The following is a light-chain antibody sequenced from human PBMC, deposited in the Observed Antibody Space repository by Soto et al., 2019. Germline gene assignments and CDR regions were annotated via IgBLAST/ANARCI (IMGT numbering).Light chain of an antibody. Sequence: QSVLTQPPSASGTPGQRVTIACSGSSSNIGSNTVNWYQQLPGTAPKLLIYSNNQRRSGIPDRFSGSKSGTSASLAISGLQSEDEPDYYCAAWDDSLNGHVVFGGGTKLTVL. J-gene: IGLJ2*01. CDR1: SSNIGSNT. CDR3: AAWDDSLNGHVV. V-gene: IGLV1-44*01. CDR2: SNN.